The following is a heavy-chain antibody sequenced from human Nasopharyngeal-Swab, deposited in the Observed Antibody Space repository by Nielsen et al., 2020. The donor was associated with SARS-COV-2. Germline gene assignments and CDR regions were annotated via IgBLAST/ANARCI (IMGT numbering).Heavy chain of an antibody. Sequence: GESLKISCKGSGYSFTSYWIGWVRQLPGKGLEWMGIIYPGDSDTRYRPSFQGQVTISADKSISTAYLQWSSLKASDTAMYYCARRTTVTHHDAFDIWGQGTMVTGTS. D-gene: IGHD4-17*01. CDR1: GYSFTSYW. V-gene: IGHV5-51*01. J-gene: IGHJ3*02. CDR3: ARRTTVTHHDAFDI. CDR2: IYPGDSDT.